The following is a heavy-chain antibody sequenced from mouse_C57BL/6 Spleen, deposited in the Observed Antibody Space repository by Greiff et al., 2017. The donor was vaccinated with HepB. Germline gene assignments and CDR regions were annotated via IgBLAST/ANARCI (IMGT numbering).Heavy chain of an antibody. Sequence: QVQLQQSGAELVRPGASVKLSCKASGYTFTDYYINWVKQRPGQGLEWIARIYPGSGNTYYNEKFKGKATLTAEKSSSTAYMQLSSLTSEDSAVYFCARAPDYYGSSGYFDYWGQGTTLTVSS. CDR3: ARAPDYYGSSGYFDY. V-gene: IGHV1-76*01. CDR1: GYTFTDYY. CDR2: IYPGSGNT. J-gene: IGHJ2*01. D-gene: IGHD1-1*01.